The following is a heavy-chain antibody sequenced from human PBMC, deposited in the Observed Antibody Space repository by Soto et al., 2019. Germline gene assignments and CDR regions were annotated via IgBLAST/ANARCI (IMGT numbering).Heavy chain of an antibody. J-gene: IGHJ4*02. CDR2: IYYSGST. Sequence: SETLSLTCTVSGGSISSGGYYWSWIRQHPGKGLEWIGYIYYSGSTYYNPSLKSRVTISVDTSKNQFSLKLSSVTAADTAVYYCARDSAQWHYFDYWGQGTLVTVSS. CDR1: GGSISSGGYY. CDR3: ARDSAQWHYFDY. V-gene: IGHV4-31*03. D-gene: IGHD6-19*01.